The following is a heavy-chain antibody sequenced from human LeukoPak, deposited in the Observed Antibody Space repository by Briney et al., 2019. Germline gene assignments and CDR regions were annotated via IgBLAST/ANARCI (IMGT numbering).Heavy chain of an antibody. D-gene: IGHD2-21*02. Sequence: SETLSLTCTVSGGSISSYYWSWIRQPAGKGLEWIGRIYTSGSTNYNPSLKSRVTMSVDTSKNQFSLRLRFVTATDTAVYYCARWACGSGGDCHEFDYWGQGTLVTVSS. CDR1: GGSISSYY. CDR3: ARWACGSGGDCHEFDY. V-gene: IGHV4-4*07. CDR2: IYTSGST. J-gene: IGHJ4*02.